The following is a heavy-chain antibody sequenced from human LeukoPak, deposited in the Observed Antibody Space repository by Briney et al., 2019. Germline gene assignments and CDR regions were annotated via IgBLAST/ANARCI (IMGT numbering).Heavy chain of an antibody. CDR2: IYTSGTS. Sequence: SQTLSLTCTVSGGSISGYYWTWIRQSAGKGLEWIWRIYTSGTSNYNPSLKSRVSLSVDTSKNQFSLNLNSVTAPDTAVYFCARERNLAAAGYLFDSWGQGTLVTVSS. J-gene: IGHJ4*02. V-gene: IGHV4-4*07. CDR1: GGSISGYY. D-gene: IGHD6-13*01. CDR3: ARERNLAAAGYLFDS.